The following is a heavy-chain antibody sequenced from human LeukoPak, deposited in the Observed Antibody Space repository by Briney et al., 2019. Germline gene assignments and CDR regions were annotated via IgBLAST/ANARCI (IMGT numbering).Heavy chain of an antibody. CDR1: GFTFSSYW. V-gene: IGHV3-74*01. CDR2: INSDVSST. D-gene: IGHD1-26*01. CDR3: ARGVGGDSRFDP. J-gene: IGHJ5*02. Sequence: GGSLRLPCAASGFTFSSYWMHWVRQAPGKGLVWVSRINSDVSSTTYADSVRGRFTISRDNAKNTLYLQMNSLRAADTAVYYCARGVGGDSRFDPWGQGTLVTVSS.